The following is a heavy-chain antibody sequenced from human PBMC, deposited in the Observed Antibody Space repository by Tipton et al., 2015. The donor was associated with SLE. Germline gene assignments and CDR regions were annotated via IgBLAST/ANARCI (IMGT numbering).Heavy chain of an antibody. CDR1: GFTFSSYG. CDR2: IRYDGSNK. J-gene: IGHJ3*01. D-gene: IGHD3-16*01. Sequence: SLRLSCAASGFTFSSYGMHWVRQAPGKGLEWVAFIRYDGSNKFYADSVKGPFTISRDNSKNTLYLQMSSLRTEDTAVYYCAKEGLGAFDVWGQGTLVTVSS. CDR3: AKEGLGAFDV. V-gene: IGHV3-30*02.